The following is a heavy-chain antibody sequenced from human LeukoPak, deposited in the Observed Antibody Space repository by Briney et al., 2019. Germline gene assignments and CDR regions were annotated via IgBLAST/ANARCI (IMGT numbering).Heavy chain of an antibody. V-gene: IGHV3-53*01. Sequence: LTGGSLRLYCAASGFTVSSNYMSWVRQAPGKGLEWVSVIYSGGSTYYADSVKGRFTISRDNSKNTLYLQMNSLRAEDTAVYYCARLYSSSPLDYWGQGTLVTVSS. CDR2: IYSGGST. J-gene: IGHJ4*02. CDR3: ARLYSSSPLDY. CDR1: GFTVSSNY. D-gene: IGHD6-6*01.